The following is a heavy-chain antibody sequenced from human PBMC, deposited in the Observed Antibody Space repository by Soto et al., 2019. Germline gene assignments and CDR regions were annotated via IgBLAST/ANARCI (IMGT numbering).Heavy chain of an antibody. CDR2: ISSSGSTI. V-gene: IGHV3-48*03. CDR1: GFTFSSYE. Sequence: PGGSLRLSCADSGFTFSSYEMNWVRQAPGKGLEWVSYISSSGSTIYYADSVKGRFTISRDNAKNSLYLQMNSLRAEDTAVYYCARDFSGSPGRGLLLNYYGMDVWGQGTTVTVSS. J-gene: IGHJ6*02. D-gene: IGHD1-26*01. CDR3: ARDFSGSPGRGLLLNYYGMDV.